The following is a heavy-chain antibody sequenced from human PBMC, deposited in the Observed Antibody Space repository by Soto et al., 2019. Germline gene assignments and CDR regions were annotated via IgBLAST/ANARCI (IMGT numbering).Heavy chain of an antibody. CDR1: GFTFSSYS. CDR3: ARDWGLCMDV. Sequence: EVQLVESGGGLVQPGGSLRLSCAASGFTFSSYSMNWVRQAPGKGLEWVSYISSSSSTIYYADSVKGRFTISRDNAKNSLSLQMNSLRDEDTAVYYCARDWGLCMDVWGQGTTVTVSS. CDR2: ISSSSSTI. D-gene: IGHD3-16*01. V-gene: IGHV3-48*02. J-gene: IGHJ6*02.